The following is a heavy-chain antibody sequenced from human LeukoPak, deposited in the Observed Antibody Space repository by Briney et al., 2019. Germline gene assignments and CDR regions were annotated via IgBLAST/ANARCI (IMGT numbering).Heavy chain of an antibody. CDR3: ARDAFGSPGAYYFDY. CDR1: GYIFTGYY. CDR2: INPNNGDT. Sequence: ASVKVSCKGSGYIFTGYYIHWVRQAPGQGLEWMGWINPNNGDTPYAQRFQGRVTMTRDTSISTAYMELSRLRSDDTAVYYCARDAFGSPGAYYFDYWGQGTLVTVSS. J-gene: IGHJ4*02. D-gene: IGHD2/OR15-2a*01. V-gene: IGHV1-2*02.